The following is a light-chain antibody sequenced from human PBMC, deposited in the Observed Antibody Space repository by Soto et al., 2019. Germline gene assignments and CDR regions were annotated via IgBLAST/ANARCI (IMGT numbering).Light chain of an antibody. CDR3: AAWDDSLNGRLV. J-gene: IGLJ2*01. CDR1: SSNIGSNT. Sequence: QSVLTQPPSASGTPGQRVTISCSGSSSNIGSNTVNWYQQLPGTAPKLLIYSNNQRPSGVPDQFSGSKSGTSASLAISGLQSEDEADYYCAAWDDSLNGRLVFGGGTKLTVL. CDR2: SNN. V-gene: IGLV1-44*01.